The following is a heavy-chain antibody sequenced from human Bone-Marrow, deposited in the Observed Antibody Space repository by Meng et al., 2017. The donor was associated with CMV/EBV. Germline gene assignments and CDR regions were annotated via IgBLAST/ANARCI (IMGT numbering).Heavy chain of an antibody. Sequence: GESLKISCAASGFTFSSAWMHWVCQAPEKGLEWVAGIKCDGSEKYYVDFVKGRLTISRDNAKNSLCLHVNSLRAEDTAVYYCARDRAWNDFWSGYYHYWGQGTLVTVSS. CDR1: GFTFSSAW. J-gene: IGHJ4*02. D-gene: IGHD3-3*01. V-gene: IGHV3-52*01. CDR2: IKCDGSEK. CDR3: ARDRAWNDFWSGYYHY.